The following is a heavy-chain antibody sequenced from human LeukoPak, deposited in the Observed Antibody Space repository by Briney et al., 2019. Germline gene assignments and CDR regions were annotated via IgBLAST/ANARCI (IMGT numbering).Heavy chain of an antibody. CDR3: ARVVGDRVDS. D-gene: IGHD4-17*01. J-gene: IGHJ5*02. CDR1: RDPLSTYG. V-gene: IGHV1-18*01. Sequence: GTASVSSTASRDPLSTYGFICGPDGSRQRVEWFGWISAYGGDSKYPQPFRDRVTMTTDTSTTTAHIEPRTLKSDDTGMYYCARVVGDRVDSWGQGTLVTVSS. CDR2: ISAYGGDS.